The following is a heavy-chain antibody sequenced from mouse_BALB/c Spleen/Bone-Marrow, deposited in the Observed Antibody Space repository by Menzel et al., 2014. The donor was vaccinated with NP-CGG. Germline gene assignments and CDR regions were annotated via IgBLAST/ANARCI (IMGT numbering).Heavy chain of an antibody. V-gene: IGHV14-3*02. J-gene: IGHJ3*01. D-gene: IGHD2-2*01. CDR1: GFNIKDTY. CDR2: IDPANGNT. CDR3: ARNYGYGKSFAY. Sequence: VQLQQSGAELVKPGASVKLSCTASGFNIKDTYMHWVKQRPEQGLEWIGRIDPANGNTKYDPKFQGKATITADTSSNTAYLQLSSLTSEDTAVYYCARNYGYGKSFAYWGQGTLVTVSP.